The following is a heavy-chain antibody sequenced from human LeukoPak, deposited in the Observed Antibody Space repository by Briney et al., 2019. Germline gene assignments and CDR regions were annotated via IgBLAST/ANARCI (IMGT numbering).Heavy chain of an antibody. CDR2: IKQDETEK. Sequence: PGGSLRLSCTASGFTFSNFWMGWVRQAPGKGLEWVANIKQDETEKFYLGSVKGRFTISRDNSKNTLYLQMNSLRAEDTAVYYCAKGSSSSRPYYFDYWGQGTLVTVSS. J-gene: IGHJ4*02. CDR1: GFTFSNFW. D-gene: IGHD6-13*01. CDR3: AKGSSSSRPYYFDY. V-gene: IGHV3-7*03.